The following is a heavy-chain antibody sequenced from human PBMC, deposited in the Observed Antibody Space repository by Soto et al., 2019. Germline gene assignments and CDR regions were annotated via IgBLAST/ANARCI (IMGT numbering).Heavy chain of an antibody. CDR2: IYYSGST. D-gene: IGHD3-16*01. J-gene: IGHJ5*02. CDR3: ASVGGINWFDP. CDR1: GGSISSGGYY. Sequence: QVQLQESGPGLVKPSQTLSLTCTVSGGSISSGGYYWSWIRQHPGKGLEWIGYIYYSGSTYYNPSLTSRVTISGETSKNQFSLKLSSVTAADTAVYSWASVGGINWFDPWGQGTLGTVSS. V-gene: IGHV4-31*03.